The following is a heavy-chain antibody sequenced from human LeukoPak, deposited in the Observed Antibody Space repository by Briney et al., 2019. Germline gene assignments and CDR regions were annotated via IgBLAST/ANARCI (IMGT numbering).Heavy chain of an antibody. CDR3: AKPAKTDYADY. CDR2: IKSKTDGGTT. V-gene: IGHV3-15*01. Sequence: GGSLRLSCAASGFTFSNAWMSWVRQAPGKGLEWVGRIKSKTDGGTTDYAAPVKGRFTISRDDSKNTLYLQMNSLRAEDTAVYYCAKPAKTDYADYWGQGTLVTVSS. D-gene: IGHD1-14*01. J-gene: IGHJ4*02. CDR1: GFTFSNAW.